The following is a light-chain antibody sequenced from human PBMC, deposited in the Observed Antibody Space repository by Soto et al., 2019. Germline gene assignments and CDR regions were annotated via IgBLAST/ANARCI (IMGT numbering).Light chain of an antibody. J-gene: IGLJ3*02. V-gene: IGLV1-44*01. CDR3: AAWDDSLNGGV. CDR1: SSNIGSHT. Sequence: QSVLTQPPSASGTPGQRVTISCSGSSSNIGSHTVNWYQQLPGTAPKLLIYNNNQRPSGVPDRFSGSKSGTSASLAISGLQSEDEADYYCAAWDDSLNGGVFGGGTKATVL. CDR2: NNN.